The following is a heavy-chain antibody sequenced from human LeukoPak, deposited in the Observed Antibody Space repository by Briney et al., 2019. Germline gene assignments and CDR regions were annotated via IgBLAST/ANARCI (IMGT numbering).Heavy chain of an antibody. D-gene: IGHD1-14*01. CDR1: GGSISSYY. CDR3: ARETGSGNFDY. V-gene: IGHV4-59*01. Sequence: SQSLSLTCPVTGGSISSYYWSWIRQPPGKGLEWIGYIYFSGCTNYNPSLKSRVTISVDTSKNQLSLKLSSVTAADTAVYYCARETGSGNFDYWGQGTLVTVSS. CDR2: IYFSGCT. J-gene: IGHJ4*02.